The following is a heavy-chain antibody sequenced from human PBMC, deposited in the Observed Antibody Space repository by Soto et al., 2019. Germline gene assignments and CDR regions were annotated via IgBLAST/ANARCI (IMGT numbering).Heavy chain of an antibody. CDR2: ISFDGNII. CDR3: ARTFDTITYYFDF. D-gene: IGHD3-9*01. Sequence: GGSLRLSCAASEFSFSSYAMHWIRQAPGKGLEWVAVISFDGNIIQYADSVKGRFIISRDNSKNTLYLQMNSLRGEDTAVYYCARTFDTITYYFDFWGQGTLVTVSS. J-gene: IGHJ4*02. CDR1: EFSFSSYA. V-gene: IGHV3-30*16.